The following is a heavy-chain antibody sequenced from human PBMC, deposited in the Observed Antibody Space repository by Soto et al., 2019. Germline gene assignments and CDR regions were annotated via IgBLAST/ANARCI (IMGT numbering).Heavy chain of an antibody. Sequence: WGSLRLSCAASGFTFVTHGIHLFRHSPGKGMEWVAVVSYDGSNKYYGDSVKGRFTISRDNSKNSLYLQMNSLRTEDTAVYYCAKDRVKSGVGEVDYWGQGTLVTV. D-gene: IGHD3-16*01. CDR2: VSYDGSNK. V-gene: IGHV3-30*18. CDR1: GFTFVTHG. CDR3: AKDRVKSGVGEVDY. J-gene: IGHJ4*02.